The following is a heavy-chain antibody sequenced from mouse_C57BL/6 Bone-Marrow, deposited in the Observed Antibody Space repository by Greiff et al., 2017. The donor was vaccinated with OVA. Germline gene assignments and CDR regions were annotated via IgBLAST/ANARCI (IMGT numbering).Heavy chain of an antibody. CDR1: GYTFTSYW. D-gene: IGHD1-1*01. CDR2: IHPNSGST. Sequence: QVQLQQPGAELVKPGASVKLSCKASGYTFTSYWMHWVKQRPGQGLEWIGMIHPNSGSTNYNEKFKSKATLTVDKSSSTAYMQLSSLTSEDSAVYYCARPPYGSSSDDWGQGTTLTVSS. V-gene: IGHV1-64*01. CDR3: ARPPYGSSSDD. J-gene: IGHJ2*01.